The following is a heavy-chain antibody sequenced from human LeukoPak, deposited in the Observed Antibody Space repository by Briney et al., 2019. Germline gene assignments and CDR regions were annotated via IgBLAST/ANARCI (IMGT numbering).Heavy chain of an antibody. CDR1: GGSISRSSYY. CDR2: IHYSGII. Sequence: SETLSLTCTVSGGSISRSSYYWGCIRQPPGKGLEWIGSIHYSGIIYYNPSLKSRVTISVDTSKNHFSLKLSSVTAADTAVYYCARGGDYGDLRYFDYWGQGTLVTVSS. CDR3: ARGGDYGDLRYFDY. J-gene: IGHJ4*02. D-gene: IGHD4-17*01. V-gene: IGHV4-39*02.